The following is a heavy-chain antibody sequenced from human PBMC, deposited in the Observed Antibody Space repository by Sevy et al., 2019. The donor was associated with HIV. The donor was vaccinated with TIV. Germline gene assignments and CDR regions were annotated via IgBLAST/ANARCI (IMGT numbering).Heavy chain of an antibody. Sequence: GGSRLSCAASGFTFSDAAMHWVRQASGKGLEWLGRMRSKANTFATAYPAPAKGRFTISRDDSKNTAYLHMSSVRAEDTAIYYCTFSSDYYKYGVDVWGQGTTVTVSS. CDR3: TFSSDYYKYGVDV. V-gene: IGHV3-73*01. D-gene: IGHD6-6*01. CDR1: GFTFSDAA. CDR2: MRSKANTFAT. J-gene: IGHJ6*02.